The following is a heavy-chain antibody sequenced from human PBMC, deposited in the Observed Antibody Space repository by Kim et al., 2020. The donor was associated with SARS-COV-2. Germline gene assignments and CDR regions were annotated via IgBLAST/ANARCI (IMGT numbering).Heavy chain of an antibody. CDR3: AKGIGTFYYDNRGQRWGAFDV. CDR2: NSYSGRRT. CDR1: GFTFNHYA. Sequence: GGSLRLSCAASGFTFNHYALTWVRQAPGKGLEWLSVNSYSGRRTYYADSVTGRFTISRDNSMNTLYLQMNSLRVEDTALYYCAKGIGTFYYDNRGQRWGAFDVWGQGTMVTVSS. D-gene: IGHD3-22*01. V-gene: IGHV3-23*01. J-gene: IGHJ3*01.